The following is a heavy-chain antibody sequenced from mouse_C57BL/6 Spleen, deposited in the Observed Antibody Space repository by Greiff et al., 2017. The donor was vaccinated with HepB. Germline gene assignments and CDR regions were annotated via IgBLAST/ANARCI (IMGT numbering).Heavy chain of an antibody. D-gene: IGHD2-5*01. J-gene: IGHJ4*01. Sequence: QVQLKQSGAELVRPGASVTLSCKASGYTFTDYEMHWVKQTPVHGLEWIGAIDPETGGTAYNQKFKGKAILTADKSSSTAYMELRSLTSEDSAVYYCTREDYSNDYYAMDYWGQGTSVTVSS. CDR3: TREDYSNDYYAMDY. CDR2: IDPETGGT. V-gene: IGHV1-15*01. CDR1: GYTFTDYE.